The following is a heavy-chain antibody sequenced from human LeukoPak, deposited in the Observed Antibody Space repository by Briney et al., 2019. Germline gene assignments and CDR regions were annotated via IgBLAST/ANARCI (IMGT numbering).Heavy chain of an antibody. CDR2: INPNSGGT. CDR1: GYTFTGYY. V-gene: IGHV1-2*02. CDR3: ARTGYCSGGSCYSFLAY. D-gene: IGHD2-15*01. Sequence: ASVKVSCKASGYTFTGYYMHWVRQAHGQGLEWMGWINPNSGGTNYAQKFQGRVTMTRDTSISTAYMELSRLRSDDTAVYYCARTGYCSGGSCYSFLAYWGQGTLVTVSS. J-gene: IGHJ4*02.